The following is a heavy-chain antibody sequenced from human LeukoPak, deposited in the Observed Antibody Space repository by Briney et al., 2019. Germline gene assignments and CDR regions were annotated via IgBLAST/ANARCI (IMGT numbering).Heavy chain of an antibody. Sequence: GGSLRLSCAASGFTVSSNYMSWVRQAPGKGLECVAVISHDGSKKYYADFVKGRFTISRDNSKNTLYLHMNSLIPEDTAVYFCAKDWKFYYVSGSFFPDNWGQGTLVTVSS. CDR2: ISHDGSKK. CDR1: GFTVSSNY. D-gene: IGHD3-10*01. J-gene: IGHJ4*02. V-gene: IGHV3-30*18. CDR3: AKDWKFYYVSGSFFPDN.